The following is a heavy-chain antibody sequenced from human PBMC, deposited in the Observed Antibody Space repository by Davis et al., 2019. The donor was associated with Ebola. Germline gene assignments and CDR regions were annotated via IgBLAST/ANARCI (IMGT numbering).Heavy chain of an antibody. CDR1: GFTVSSNY. CDR3: AKDSSSSSHYYYGMDV. CDR2: IYSGGST. D-gene: IGHD6-6*01. J-gene: IGHJ6*04. V-gene: IGHV3-53*05. Sequence: GGSLRLSCAASGFTVSSNYMSWVRQAPGKGLEWVSVIYSGGSTYYADSVKGRFTISRDNSKNSLYLQMNSLRAEDTALYYCAKDSSSSSHYYYGMDVWGKGTTVAVSS.